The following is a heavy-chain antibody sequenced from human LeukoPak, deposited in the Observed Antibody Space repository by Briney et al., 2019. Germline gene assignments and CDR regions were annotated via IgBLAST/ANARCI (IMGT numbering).Heavy chain of an antibody. CDR1: GFTFSNYG. Sequence: GRSLRLSCAASGFTFSNYGMHWVRQAPGKGLEWVSAISGDGGSTYYADSVKGRFTISRDNSKNTLYLQTNSLRAEDTAVYHCAKAASGSYFDYWGQGTLVTVSS. CDR3: AKAASGSYFDY. J-gene: IGHJ4*02. V-gene: IGHV3-23*01. D-gene: IGHD1-26*01. CDR2: ISGDGGST.